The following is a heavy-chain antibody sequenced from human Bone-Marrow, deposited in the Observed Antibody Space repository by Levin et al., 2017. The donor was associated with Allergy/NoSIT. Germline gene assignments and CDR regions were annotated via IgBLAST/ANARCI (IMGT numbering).Heavy chain of an antibody. CDR3: ARLSSASFDY. J-gene: IGHJ4*02. CDR2: IFPSDSDT. V-gene: IGHV5-51*01. D-gene: IGHD6-6*01. Sequence: PGGSLRLSCKASGSSFTSNWIAWVRQMPGKGLEWMGIIFPSDSDTTYSPSFQGQVTISVDKSIDTAYLKWNNLQASDTATYFCARLSSASFDYWGQGTLVTVS. CDR1: GSSFTSNW.